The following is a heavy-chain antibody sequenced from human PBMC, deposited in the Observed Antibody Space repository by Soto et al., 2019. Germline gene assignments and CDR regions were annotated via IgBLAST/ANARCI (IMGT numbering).Heavy chain of an antibody. D-gene: IGHD1-26*01. J-gene: IGHJ4*02. CDR2: IYSSGST. CDR3: ACPQSRWEPVDY. CDR1: GASIGRHY. Sequence: EPPSLTCTVPGASIGRHYSASFRQPPGKGLEWIGSIYSSGSTYYNPSLRSRVTMSVDTSKNQFSLNLSSVTAADTAVYYCACPQSRWEPVDYWGQGTLVTV. V-gene: IGHV4-39*05.